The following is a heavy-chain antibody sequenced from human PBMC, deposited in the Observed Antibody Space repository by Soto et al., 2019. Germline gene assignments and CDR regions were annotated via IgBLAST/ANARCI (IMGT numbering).Heavy chain of an antibody. CDR2: IYYSGST. J-gene: IGHJ4*02. D-gene: IGHD2-2*01. Sequence: QVQLQESGPGLVKPSQTLSLTCTVSGGSISSGGYYWSWIRQHPGKGLEWIGYIYYSGSTYYNPSLKSRVTISVDPSKNQLSLTLSSVTAADTAVYYCARSSTSADCFDYWGQGTLVTVSS. CDR3: ARSSTSADCFDY. CDR1: GGSISSGGYY. V-gene: IGHV4-31*03.